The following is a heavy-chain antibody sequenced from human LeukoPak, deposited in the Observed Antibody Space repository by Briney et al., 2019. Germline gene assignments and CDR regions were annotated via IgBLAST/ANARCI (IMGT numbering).Heavy chain of an antibody. CDR1: GFTFSSYG. CDR2: ISYDGSNK. Sequence: GGSLRLSCAASGFTFSSYGMHWVRQAPGKGLEWVAVISYDGSNKYYADSVKGRFTNSRDNSKNTLYLQMNSLRAEDTAVYYCARQCGSSGSRDINIDYWGQGTLVTVSS. CDR3: ARQCGSSGSRDINIDY. V-gene: IGHV3-30*19. D-gene: IGHD6-19*01. J-gene: IGHJ4*02.